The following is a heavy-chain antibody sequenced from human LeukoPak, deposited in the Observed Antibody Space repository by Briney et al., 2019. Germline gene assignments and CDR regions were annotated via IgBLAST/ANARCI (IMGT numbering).Heavy chain of an antibody. Sequence: SETLSLTCTVYGDSISSYYWSWIPQPPGKGLEWIGYLYYTGSTNYNPSLKSRVTMSVETSKNQFSLKLSSVTAADTAVYYCARDDNGGKSEYWGQGTLVTVSS. CDR3: ARDDNGGKSEY. CDR1: GDSISSYY. D-gene: IGHD4-23*01. V-gene: IGHV4-59*12. CDR2: LYYTGST. J-gene: IGHJ4*02.